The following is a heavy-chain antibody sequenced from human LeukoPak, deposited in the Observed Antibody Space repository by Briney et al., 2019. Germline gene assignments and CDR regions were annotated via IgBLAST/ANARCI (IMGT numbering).Heavy chain of an antibody. CDR3: ARNFGGSVATTVDY. D-gene: IGHD5-12*01. Sequence: ASVKVSCKASEYTFTAYYIHWVRQAPGQGLEWMGWINPNSGGTKYAQKFQGRVTMTRDASITTACMELSRLRSDDTAVYYCARNFGGSVATTVDYWGQGSLVTVSP. CDR1: EYTFTAYY. V-gene: IGHV1-2*02. J-gene: IGHJ4*02. CDR2: INPNSGGT.